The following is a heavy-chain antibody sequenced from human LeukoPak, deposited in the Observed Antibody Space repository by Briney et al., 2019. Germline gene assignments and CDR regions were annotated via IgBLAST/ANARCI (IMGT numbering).Heavy chain of an antibody. CDR3: ARDRDGDI. V-gene: IGHV1-2*02. CDR1: GYSFTGYY. D-gene: IGHD3-9*01. Sequence: ASVKVSCKASGYSFTGYYLRWVRQAPGQGLEWMGWINPSNGDTSYAQKFQGRITLTRDTSITAVYMDLSSLRSDDTAVYFCARDRDGDIWGQGTLVTVSS. J-gene: IGHJ1*01. CDR2: INPSNGDT.